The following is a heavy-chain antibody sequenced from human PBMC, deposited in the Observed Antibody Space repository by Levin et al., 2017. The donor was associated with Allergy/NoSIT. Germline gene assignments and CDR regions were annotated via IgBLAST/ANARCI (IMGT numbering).Heavy chain of an antibody. CDR1: GFTFDDYA. CDR3: AKGGRSDY. J-gene: IGHJ4*02. V-gene: IGHV3-9*01. CDR2: INWNSENI. Sequence: SLKISCAASGFTFDDYAMHWVRQAPGKGLEWISGINWNSENIVYADSVKGRFSISRDNANNSLYLQMNNLRADDTAVYYCAKGGRSDYWGQGTLVTVSS.